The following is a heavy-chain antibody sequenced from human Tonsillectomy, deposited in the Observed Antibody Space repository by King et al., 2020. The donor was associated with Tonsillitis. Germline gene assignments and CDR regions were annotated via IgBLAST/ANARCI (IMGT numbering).Heavy chain of an antibody. CDR1: GGSISSDY. D-gene: IGHD4-17*01. V-gene: IGHV4-59*01. Sequence: QLQESGPGLVKPSETLSLTCTVSGGSISSDYWNWIRQPPGKGLEWIGYIYYSGSTNYNPSLKSRVTISADTSKNQFSLKLSSVTAADTAVYYCARTDYGWATGWFDPWGQGTLVTVSS. CDR2: IYYSGST. J-gene: IGHJ5*02. CDR3: ARTDYGWATGWFDP.